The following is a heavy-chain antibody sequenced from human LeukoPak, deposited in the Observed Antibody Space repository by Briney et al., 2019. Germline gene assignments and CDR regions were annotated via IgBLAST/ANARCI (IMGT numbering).Heavy chain of an antibody. Sequence: SETLSLTCTVSGYSISSGYYWGWIRQPPGKGLEWIGSIYHSGRTFYNPSLKSRVTISVDTSKNQFSLKLTSVTAADTAVYYCARPRGNVEMATIPFDYWGQGTLVTVSS. J-gene: IGHJ4*02. CDR1: GYSISSGYY. V-gene: IGHV4-38-2*02. CDR3: ARPRGNVEMATIPFDY. CDR2: IYHSGRT. D-gene: IGHD5-24*01.